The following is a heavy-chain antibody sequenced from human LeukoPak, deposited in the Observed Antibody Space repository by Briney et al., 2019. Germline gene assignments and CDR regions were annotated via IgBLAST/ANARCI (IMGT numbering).Heavy chain of an antibody. D-gene: IGHD6-13*01. CDR3: AKDSRHLSSTRGGLKESRGGFSDY. CDR2: ISSSGSTI. J-gene: IGHJ4*02. Sequence: GGSLRLSCAASGFFVSHKYMNWVRQAPGKGLEWVSYISSSGSTIYYADSVKGRFTISRDNAKNSLYLQMNNLRAEDTAVYYCAKDSRHLSSTRGGLKESRGGFSDYWGQGTLVTVSS. CDR1: GFFVSHKY. V-gene: IGHV3-11*01.